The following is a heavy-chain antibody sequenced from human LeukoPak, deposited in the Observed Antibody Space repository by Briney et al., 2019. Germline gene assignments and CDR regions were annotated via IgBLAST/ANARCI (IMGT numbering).Heavy chain of an antibody. D-gene: IGHD1-26*01. Sequence: GRSLRLTCAVSGLSLDTHAIHWVRQAPGKGMEWVSGLSLDTDRIGYGDSVKGRFTVSRDHTKNSVYLQMNSLTPEDSALYFCTKDVAPGGADVWGQGTTVTVSS. CDR2: LSLDTDRI. CDR3: TKDVAPGGADV. V-gene: IGHV3-9*01. J-gene: IGHJ6*02. CDR1: GLSLDTHA.